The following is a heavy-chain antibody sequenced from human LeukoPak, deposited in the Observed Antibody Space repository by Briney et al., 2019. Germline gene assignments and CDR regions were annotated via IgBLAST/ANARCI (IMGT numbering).Heavy chain of an antibody. D-gene: IGHD2-21*02. V-gene: IGHV3-21*01. CDR2: ISSSRSYI. J-gene: IGHJ3*02. CDR1: GFTFSSYS. Sequence: GGSLRLSCAASGFTFSSYSMNWVRQAPGKGLEWCSSISSSRSYIYYADSVKGRFTISRDNAKNSLYLQMNSLRAEDTGVCYCASFCGGDCYVSDDAFDIWGQGTMVTVSS. CDR3: ASFCGGDCYVSDDAFDI.